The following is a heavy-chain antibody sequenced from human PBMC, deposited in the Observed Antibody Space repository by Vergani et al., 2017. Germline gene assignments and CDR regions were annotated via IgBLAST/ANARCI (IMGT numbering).Heavy chain of an antibody. CDR1: GFTFITYG. Sequence: VQLVESGGGVVQPGRSLRLSCAASGFTFITYGMHWVRQAPGKGLEWVAVIWFDGTNKNYADSVKGRFTISRDNSKNTLYLQMNSLRAEDTAVYYCAKDLPDYWGQGTLVTVSS. CDR2: IWFDGTNK. V-gene: IGHV3-33*06. J-gene: IGHJ4*02. CDR3: AKDLPDY.